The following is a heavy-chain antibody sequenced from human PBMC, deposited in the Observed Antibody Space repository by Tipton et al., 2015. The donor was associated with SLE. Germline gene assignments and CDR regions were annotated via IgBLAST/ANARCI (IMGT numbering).Heavy chain of an antibody. D-gene: IGHD3-3*01. CDR2: INHSGST. Sequence: LRLSCAVYGGSFSGYYWSWIRQPPGKGLEWIGEINHSGSTNYNPSLKSRVTISVDTSKNQVSLKVSSVTAADTAVYFCARGFTYYDFWSGYSRNYYMDVWGKGTTVTVSS. J-gene: IGHJ6*03. CDR1: GGSFSGYY. CDR3: ARGFTYYDFWSGYSRNYYMDV. V-gene: IGHV4-34*01.